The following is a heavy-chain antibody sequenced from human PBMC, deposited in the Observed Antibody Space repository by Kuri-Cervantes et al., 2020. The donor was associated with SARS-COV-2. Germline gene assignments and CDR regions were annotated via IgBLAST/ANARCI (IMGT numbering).Heavy chain of an antibody. CDR2: ISFGGTNK. Sequence: GGSLRLSCAASGFTFSSYGMHWVRQAPGKGLEWVAVISFGGTNKYYADSVKGRSTISRDNSKNTLYLQMNSLRADDTAVYYCAEHYETYHPPQGFDIWGQGTMVTVSS. J-gene: IGHJ3*02. D-gene: IGHD3-16*01. CDR1: GFTFSSYG. V-gene: IGHV3-30*18. CDR3: AEHYETYHPPQGFDI.